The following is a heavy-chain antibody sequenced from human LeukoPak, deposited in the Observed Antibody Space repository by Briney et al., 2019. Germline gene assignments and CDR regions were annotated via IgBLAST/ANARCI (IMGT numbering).Heavy chain of an antibody. CDR1: GFTFSSYW. Sequence: GGSLRLSCAASGFTFSSYWMSWVRQAPGKGLEWVANIKQDGSEKYYVDSVKGRFTISRDNAKNSLYLQMNSLRAEDTAVYYCASHPRIQLWSYYYYYYGMDVWGQGTTVTVSS. J-gene: IGHJ6*02. CDR3: ASHPRIQLWSYYYYYYGMDV. CDR2: IKQDGSEK. D-gene: IGHD5-18*01. V-gene: IGHV3-7*01.